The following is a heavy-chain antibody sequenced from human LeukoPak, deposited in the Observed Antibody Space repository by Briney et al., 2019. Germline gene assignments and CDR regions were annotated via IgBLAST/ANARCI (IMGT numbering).Heavy chain of an antibody. D-gene: IGHD6-13*01. CDR2: INHDGRET. CDR3: AKGYIIAGRQWYLDL. Sequence: GGSLRLSCAASGFTFSSYWMSWVRQAPGKGLEWVANINHDGRETYYADSVKGRFIISRDNAKDSLYLQMNSLRAEDAAVYYCAKGYIIAGRQWYLDLWGRGTLVGVSS. CDR1: GFTFSSYW. J-gene: IGHJ2*01. V-gene: IGHV3-7*01.